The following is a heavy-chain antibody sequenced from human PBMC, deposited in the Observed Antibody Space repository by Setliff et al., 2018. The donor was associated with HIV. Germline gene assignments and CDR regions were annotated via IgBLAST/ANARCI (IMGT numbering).Heavy chain of an antibody. Sequence: LSLTCSVSGGSISSGSYYWSWIRQPAGKGLEWIGRIYTTGITNYIPSLKSRVTISLDTSKNQFSLKLTSVTAADTAVYYCARGPRPVDVDYYYMDVWGKGTTVTVSS. CDR3: ARGPRPVDVDYYYMDV. J-gene: IGHJ6*03. V-gene: IGHV4-61*02. CDR2: IYTTGIT. CDR1: GGSISSGSYY.